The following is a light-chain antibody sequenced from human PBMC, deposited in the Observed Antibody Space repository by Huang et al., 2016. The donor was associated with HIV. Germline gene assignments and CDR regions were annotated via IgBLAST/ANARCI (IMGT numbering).Light chain of an antibody. CDR2: DAS. V-gene: IGKV1-33*01. CDR1: QDISNY. CDR3: QQCDNIPYT. Sequence: DIQMTQSPSSLSASVGDRVTITCQASQDISNYLNWYQQKPGKAPKLLIYDASNLETGVPSRFSGSGSGTDFTLTTSNLQPEDIATYYCQQCDNIPYTFGQGTNLEIK. J-gene: IGKJ2*01.